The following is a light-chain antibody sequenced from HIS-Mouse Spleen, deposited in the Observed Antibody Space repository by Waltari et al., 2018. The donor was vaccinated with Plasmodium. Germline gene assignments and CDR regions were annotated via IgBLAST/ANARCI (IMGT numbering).Light chain of an antibody. CDR1: QRLVHSDGNTY. CDR3: MQGTHCPT. V-gene: IGKV2-30*02. CDR2: KVS. J-gene: IGKJ5*01. Sequence: DVVMTQSPLSLPVTLGQPASISCRSSQRLVHSDGNTYLNWCQQRPGQSPRRLIYKVSNRDSGVPDRCSGSGSGTDFTLKISRVEAEDVGVYYCMQGTHCPTFGQGTRLEIK.